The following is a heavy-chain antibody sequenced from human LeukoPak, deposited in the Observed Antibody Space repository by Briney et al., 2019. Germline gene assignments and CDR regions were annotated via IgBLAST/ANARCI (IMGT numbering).Heavy chain of an antibody. CDR3: ARLVAAHFDY. CDR2: IYPGDSDT. Sequence: GESLKISCKGSGYDFANFWIGWVRQMPGKGLEWMGIIYPGDSDTRYSPSFQGQVTTSADKSISTAYLQWSSLKASDTAMYYCARLVAAHFDYWGQGTLVTVSS. CDR1: GYDFANFW. J-gene: IGHJ4*02. D-gene: IGHD2-15*01. V-gene: IGHV5-51*01.